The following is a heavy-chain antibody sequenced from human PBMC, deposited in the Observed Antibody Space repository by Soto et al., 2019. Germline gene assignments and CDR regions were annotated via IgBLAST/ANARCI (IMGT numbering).Heavy chain of an antibody. CDR2: IDPSDSYT. V-gene: IGHV5-10-1*01. J-gene: IGHJ6*02. CDR1: GYSFTSYW. Sequence: PGESLKISCKGSGYSFTSYWISWVRQMPWKGLEWMGRIDPSDSYTNYSPSFQGHVTISADKSISTAYLQWSSLKASDTAMHYCARRGIAATAPYYYYGTDVWGQETTVTVSS. CDR3: ARRGIAATAPYYYYGTDV. D-gene: IGHD6-13*01.